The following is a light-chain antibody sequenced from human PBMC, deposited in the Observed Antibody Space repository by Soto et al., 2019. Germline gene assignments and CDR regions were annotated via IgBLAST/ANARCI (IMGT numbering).Light chain of an antibody. V-gene: IGKV3-15*01. CDR3: QQYNNWPPWT. CDR2: GAS. CDR1: QSVSSN. J-gene: IGKJ1*01. Sequence: EIVMTQSPATLSVSPLEIGSLCFMASQSVSSNLAWYQQKPGQAPRLLIYGASTRATGIPARFSGSGSGTEFTLTISSLQSEDFAVYYCQQYNNWPPWTFGQGTKVDIK.